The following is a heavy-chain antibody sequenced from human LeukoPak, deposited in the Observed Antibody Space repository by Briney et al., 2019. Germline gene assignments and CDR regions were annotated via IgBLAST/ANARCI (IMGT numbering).Heavy chain of an antibody. Sequence: KAGGSLRLSCAASGFTFSSYSMNWVSQAPGKGLEWVSSISSSSSYIYYADSVKGRFTISTDNAKNSLYLQMNSLRAEDTAVYYCARDSLTYYDFWSGYPDYGMDVWGQGTTVTVSS. V-gene: IGHV3-21*01. D-gene: IGHD3-3*01. CDR1: GFTFSSYS. J-gene: IGHJ6*02. CDR2: ISSSSSYI. CDR3: ARDSLTYYDFWSGYPDYGMDV.